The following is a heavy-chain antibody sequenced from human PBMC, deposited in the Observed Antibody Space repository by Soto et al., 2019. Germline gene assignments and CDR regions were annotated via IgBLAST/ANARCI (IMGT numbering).Heavy chain of an antibody. D-gene: IGHD6-6*01. Sequence: EVQLVESGGGLVQSGGSLKLSCAASGFSFSGSAVHWVRQASGKGLEWVGRIRSKANSYATTYAESVKGRLTITRDDSKNTAYLQLNSLKTEDKAVYYCARGASDSSSSFVGYWGPGTLVTVSS. J-gene: IGHJ4*02. CDR2: IRSKANSYAT. CDR1: GFSFSGSA. V-gene: IGHV3-73*01. CDR3: ARGASDSSSSFVGY.